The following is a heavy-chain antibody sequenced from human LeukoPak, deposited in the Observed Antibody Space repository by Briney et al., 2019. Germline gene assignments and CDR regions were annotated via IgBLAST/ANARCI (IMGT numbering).Heavy chain of an antibody. CDR2: IKLDVSET. CDR3: ARGTQASDI. J-gene: IGHJ3*02. V-gene: IGHV3-7*01. Sequence: GGSLRLSCVVSGFTFSSFWMTWVRQAPGKGLEWVANIKLDVSETYYVESVRGRFTISRDNTKNSLYLQMDSLRVEDTAVYYCARGTQASDIWGQGTMVTVSS. CDR1: GFTFSSFW.